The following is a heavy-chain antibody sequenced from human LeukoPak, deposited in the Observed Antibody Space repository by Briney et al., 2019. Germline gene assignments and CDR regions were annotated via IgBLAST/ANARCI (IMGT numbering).Heavy chain of an antibody. D-gene: IGHD3-3*01. V-gene: IGHV1-8*02. CDR1: GYTFTGYY. CDR2: INPNSGNT. CDR3: ARTLRFLEWLAAFDI. J-gene: IGHJ3*02. Sequence: GASVKVSCKASGYTFTGYYMHWVRQAPGQGLEWMGRINPNSGNTGYAQKFQGRVTMTRNTSISTAYMELSSLRSEDTAVYYCARTLRFLEWLAAFDIWGQGTMVTVSS.